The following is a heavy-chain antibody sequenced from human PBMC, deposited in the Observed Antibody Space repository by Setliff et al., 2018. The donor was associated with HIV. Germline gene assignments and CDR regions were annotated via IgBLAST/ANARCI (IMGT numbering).Heavy chain of an antibody. Sequence: LSLTCTFSGVTSGDYYWTWIRQHPVKGLEWIGYIYSSGTKYYNPSLKSRLAISLDTSKNQFSLNLKSVTAADAAVYYCAGGFCSGGFCHPNFYHYMDVWGKGTTVTVSS. D-gene: IGHD2-15*01. J-gene: IGHJ6*03. V-gene: IGHV4-31*03. CDR2: IYSSGTK. CDR1: GVTSGDYY. CDR3: AGGFCSGGFCHPNFYHYMDV.